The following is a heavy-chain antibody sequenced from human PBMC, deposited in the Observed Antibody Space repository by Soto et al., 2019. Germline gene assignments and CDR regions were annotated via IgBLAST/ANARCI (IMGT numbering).Heavy chain of an antibody. D-gene: IGHD4-4*01. CDR3: TRIPRYSFPTSDPLDN. V-gene: IGHV1-69*08. J-gene: IGHJ4*02. Sequence: QVRLVQSGAEVKKPGSSVTVSCKASGGTFNTYTFSWVRQAPGQGLEWMGSILPILGSLNYAQRFQGRLSITADYSTTTAYMELSSLTSQDTAMYYCTRIPRYSFPTSDPLDNCCQGTLVTVSS. CDR2: ILPILGSL. CDR1: GGTFNTYT.